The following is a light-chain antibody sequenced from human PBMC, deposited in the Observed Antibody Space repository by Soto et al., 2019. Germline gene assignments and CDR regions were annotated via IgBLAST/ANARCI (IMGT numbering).Light chain of an antibody. CDR1: QSVSSRY. Sequence: EIVLTQSPGALSLSPGERATLSCRASQSVSSRYIAWYQQKPGQAPRLLIYGASSRATGISDRFSGSGSGTDFTLTISRLEPEDFAVYYCQQYGTSAQTFGQGTKVEIK. CDR3: QQYGTSAQT. J-gene: IGKJ1*01. CDR2: GAS. V-gene: IGKV3-20*01.